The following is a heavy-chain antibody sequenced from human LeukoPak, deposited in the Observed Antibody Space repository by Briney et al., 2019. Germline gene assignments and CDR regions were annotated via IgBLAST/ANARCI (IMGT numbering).Heavy chain of an antibody. CDR3: ARDYYDSSGYQNWFDP. Sequence: PGGSLRLSCAASGFTFSSYAMHWVRQAPGKGLEWVAFISYDGSNKYYADSVKGRFTISRDNSKNTLYLQMNSLRAEDTAVYYCARDYYDSSGYQNWFDPWGQGTLVTVSS. J-gene: IGHJ5*02. CDR1: GFTFSSYA. D-gene: IGHD3-22*01. CDR2: ISYDGSNK. V-gene: IGHV3-30-3*01.